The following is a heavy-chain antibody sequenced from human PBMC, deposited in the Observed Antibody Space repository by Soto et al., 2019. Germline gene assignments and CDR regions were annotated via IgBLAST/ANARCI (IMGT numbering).Heavy chain of an antibody. D-gene: IGHD6-19*01. V-gene: IGHV3-23*01. CDR1: GSTFTSNA. J-gene: IGHJ4*02. Sequence: EVQLLESGGALLQPGGSLRLSCEASGSTFTSNARSWFRRAPGKGLEWVSAISGSGGSTYYADSVKGRFTISRDNSKNTLYLQMNSLRAEDTAVYYCAKARYSSGWYAFFDYWGQGTLVTVSS. CDR2: ISGSGGST. CDR3: AKARYSSGWYAFFDY.